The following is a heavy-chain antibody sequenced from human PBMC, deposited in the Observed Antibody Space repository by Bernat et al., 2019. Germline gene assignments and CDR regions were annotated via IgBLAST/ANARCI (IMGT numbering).Heavy chain of an antibody. V-gene: IGHV4-59*01. J-gene: IGHJ4*02. CDR1: GGSISSYY. CDR3: AREERYSYGLYYFDY. Sequence: QVQLQESGPGLVKPSETLSLTCTVSGGSISSYYWSWIRQPPGKGLEWIGYIYYSGSTNYNPSLKSRVTIPVDTSKNQFSLKLSSVTAADTAVYYCAREERYSYGLYYFDYWGQGTLVTVSS. CDR2: IYYSGST. D-gene: IGHD5-18*01.